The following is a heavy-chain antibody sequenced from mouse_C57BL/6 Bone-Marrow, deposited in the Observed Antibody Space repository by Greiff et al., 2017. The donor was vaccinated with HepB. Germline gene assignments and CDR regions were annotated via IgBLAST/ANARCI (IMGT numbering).Heavy chain of an antibody. J-gene: IGHJ1*03. V-gene: IGHV1-52*01. CDR2: IDPSDSDT. D-gene: IGHD1-1*02. CDR3: ARRIYGRGYFGG. CDR1: GYTFTSYW. Sequence: QVQLQQPGAELVRPGSSVKLSCKASGYTFTSYWMHWVKQRPIQGLEWIGTIDPSDSDTHYNQKFKDKATLTVDKSSSTAYMQRSSLTSEDSAVYYCARRIYGRGYFGGWGTGATVTVSS.